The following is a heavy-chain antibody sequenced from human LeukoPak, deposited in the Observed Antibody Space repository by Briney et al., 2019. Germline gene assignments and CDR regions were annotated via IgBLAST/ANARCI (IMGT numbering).Heavy chain of an antibody. D-gene: IGHD3-10*02. CDR2: INHTGGT. Sequence: SETLSLTCGVYGGSFSTYYWRWMRQPPGKGLEWIGEINHTGGTNYNPSLKSRVTISVDTSKNQFSLKLSSVTAADTAVYFCARDVRSFYGMDVWGQRTTVTVSS. V-gene: IGHV4-34*01. CDR3: ARDVRSFYGMDV. J-gene: IGHJ6*02. CDR1: GGSFSTYY.